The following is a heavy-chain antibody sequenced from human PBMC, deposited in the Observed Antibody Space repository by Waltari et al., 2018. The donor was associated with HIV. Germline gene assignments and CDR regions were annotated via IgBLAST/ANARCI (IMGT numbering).Heavy chain of an antibody. CDR3: AREWRATSWYQGGFDY. J-gene: IGHJ4*02. CDR1: GDSISSSTYY. V-gene: IGHV4-39*02. D-gene: IGHD1-20*01. Sequence: QLQLQESGPGLVKPSETLSLTCTVSGDSISSSTYYLGGVRQPPGKGLEWIGSVHHSGSTFYNPSLKSRVTISVDTSNNQFSLKLTSVTAADTAVFYCAREWRATSWYQGGFDYWGQGTLVTVSS. CDR2: VHHSGST.